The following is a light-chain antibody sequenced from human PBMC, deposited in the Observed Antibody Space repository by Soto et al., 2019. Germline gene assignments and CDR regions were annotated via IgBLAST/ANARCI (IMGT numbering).Light chain of an antibody. CDR2: NVG. CDR1: TTNIVTYNY. J-gene: IGLJ3*02. Sequence: QSALTQPLSVSGSPGQSVTIPYTATTTNIVTYNYVSWYQHHPGKAPKLILYNVGERPLGVSDRFSGSKSGNAASLTISGLQPDDEADYYCCSYEGSSNWLFGGGTKLTVL. V-gene: IGLV2-11*01. CDR3: CSYEGSSNWL.